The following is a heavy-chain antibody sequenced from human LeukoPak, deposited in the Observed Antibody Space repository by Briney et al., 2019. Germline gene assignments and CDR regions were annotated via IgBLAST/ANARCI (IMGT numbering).Heavy chain of an antibody. CDR3: ARDGPGITIFGVVTLNWFDP. CDR1: GYTFTSYG. J-gene: IGHJ5*02. CDR2: ISAYNGNT. D-gene: IGHD3-3*01. V-gene: IGHV1-18*01. Sequence: ASVKVSCKASGYTFTSYGISWVRQAPGQGLEWMGWISAYNGNTNYAQKLQGRVTMTTDTSTSTAYMELRSLRSDDTAVYYCARDGPGITIFGVVTLNWFDPWGQGTLVTVSS.